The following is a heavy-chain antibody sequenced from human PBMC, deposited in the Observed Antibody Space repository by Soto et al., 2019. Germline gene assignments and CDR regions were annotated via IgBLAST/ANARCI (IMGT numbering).Heavy chain of an antibody. CDR3: ARHLVERGYSGYDPNYYYYYMDV. CDR1: GYSFTSYW. J-gene: IGHJ6*03. CDR2: IYPGDSDT. V-gene: IGHV5-51*01. Sequence: GESLKISCKGSGYSFTSYWIGWVRQMPGKGLEWMGIIYPGDSDTRYSPSFQGQVTISADKSISTAYLQWSSLKASDTAMYYCARHLVERGYSGYDPNYYYYYMDVWGKGTTVTVSS. D-gene: IGHD5-12*01.